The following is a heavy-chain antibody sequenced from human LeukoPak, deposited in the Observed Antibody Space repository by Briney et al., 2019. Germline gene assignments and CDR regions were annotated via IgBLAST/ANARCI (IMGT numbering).Heavy chain of an antibody. D-gene: IGHD2-8*01. CDR1: GFTFANHD. Sequence: GGALRLSCAASGFTFANHDRGWVRQAPGKGLGWVSRMSGSGDNTYYADSVKGRLTISRDNSTHKVHLQMNSLTADAPAISYCARRYSTNGNCFGFTLACWAQGPLATASS. J-gene: IGHJ4*02. CDR3: ARRYSTNGNCFGFTLAC. CDR2: MSGSGDNT. V-gene: IGHV3-23*01.